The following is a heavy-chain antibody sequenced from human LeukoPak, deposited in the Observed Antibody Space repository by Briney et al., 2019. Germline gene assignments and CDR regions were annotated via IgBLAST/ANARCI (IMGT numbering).Heavy chain of an antibody. Sequence: GGSLRLSCAASGFSVSSDYMTWVRQAPGKGLEWVSVIYSGGSTYYADSVKGRFTISRDNSKNTLYLQMNNLRAEDTAVYYCASGKTYSSSSDYWGQGTLVTVSS. V-gene: IGHV3-53*01. CDR1: GFSVSSDY. CDR2: IYSGGST. CDR3: ASGKTYSSSSDY. D-gene: IGHD6-6*01. J-gene: IGHJ4*02.